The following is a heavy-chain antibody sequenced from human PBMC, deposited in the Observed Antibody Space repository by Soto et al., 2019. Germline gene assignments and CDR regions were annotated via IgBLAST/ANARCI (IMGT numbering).Heavy chain of an antibody. Sequence: GMSLRLSSGAARFNFSSYGMHCVRQAPGKGLEWVAVISYDGSNKYCADSVKGRFTISRDNSKNTLYLQMNSLRAEDTAVYYRATDLVRGVISASGMDVCGKGTTVTASS. V-gene: IGHV3-30*03. CDR1: RFNFSSYG. CDR3: ATDLVRGVISASGMDV. D-gene: IGHD3-10*01. J-gene: IGHJ6*04. CDR2: ISYDGSNK.